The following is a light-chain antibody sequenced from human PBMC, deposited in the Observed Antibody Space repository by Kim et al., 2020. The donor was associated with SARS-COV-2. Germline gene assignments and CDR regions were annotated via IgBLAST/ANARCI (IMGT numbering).Light chain of an antibody. V-gene: IGKV3-11*01. CDR2: DAS. CDR3: QQRNNWPPLFT. J-gene: IGKJ3*01. Sequence: PGERATRSCRASQSVSIFLAWYQQKPGQAPRLLIYDASKRAAGIPARFSGSGSGTDFTLTISSVEPEDFALYYRQQRNNWPPLFTFGPGTKVDIK. CDR1: QSVSIF.